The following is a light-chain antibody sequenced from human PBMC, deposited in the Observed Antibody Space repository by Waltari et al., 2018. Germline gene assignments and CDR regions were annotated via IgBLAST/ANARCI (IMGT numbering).Light chain of an antibody. Sequence: QSVLTQPPSASGTPGQGVTISCSGRSSNIGSNYVYWYQQLPGTAPKLLIYRNNQRPSGVPDRFSGSKSGTSASLAISGLRSEDEADYYCAAWDDSLSGLFGGGTKLTVL. CDR1: SSNIGSNY. CDR3: AAWDDSLSGL. CDR2: RNN. V-gene: IGLV1-47*01. J-gene: IGLJ3*02.